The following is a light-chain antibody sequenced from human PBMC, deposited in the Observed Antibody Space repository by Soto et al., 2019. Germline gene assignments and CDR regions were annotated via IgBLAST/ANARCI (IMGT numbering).Light chain of an antibody. CDR2: SNN. CDR3: ATWSDSLKGWV. CDR1: TSDIGSNS. J-gene: IGLJ3*02. Sequence: QSVLTQPPSVSRAPGQRVTMSCSGSTSDIGSNSVNWYQQLPGTAPRLLIYSNNHRPSGVPDRFSGSKSGTSASLAISGLRSEDDADYYCATWSDSLKGWVFGGGTKLTVL. V-gene: IGLV1-44*01.